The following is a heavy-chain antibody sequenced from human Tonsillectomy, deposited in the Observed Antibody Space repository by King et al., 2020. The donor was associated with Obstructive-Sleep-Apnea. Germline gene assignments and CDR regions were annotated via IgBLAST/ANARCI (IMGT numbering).Heavy chain of an antibody. J-gene: IGHJ4*02. Sequence: QLQESGPGLVKPSETLSLTCTVSGGSISSSSYYWGWIRQPPGKGLEWIGRIYYSGSTYYNPSLKSRVTISVDTSKNQFSLKLSSVTAADTAVYYCARLYSSGWAFDYWGQGTLVTVSS. CDR3: ARLYSSGWAFDY. CDR1: GGSISSSSYY. CDR2: IYYSGST. V-gene: IGHV4-39*07. D-gene: IGHD6-19*01.